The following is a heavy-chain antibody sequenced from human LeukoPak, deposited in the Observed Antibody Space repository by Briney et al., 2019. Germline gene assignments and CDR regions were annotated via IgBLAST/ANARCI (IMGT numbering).Heavy chain of an antibody. V-gene: IGHV6-1*01. CDR1: GDSVSSNSVT. D-gene: IGHD2-2*01. CDR3: ARRLTQYDCFDP. CDR2: TYYKSTWYN. Sequence: SQTLSLTCAISGDSVSSNSVTWNWIRQSPSRGLEWLGRTYYKSTWYNDYAVSVRGRITVNPDTSKNQFSLHLNSVTPEDTAVYYCARRLTQYDCFDPWGQGILVTVSS. J-gene: IGHJ5*02.